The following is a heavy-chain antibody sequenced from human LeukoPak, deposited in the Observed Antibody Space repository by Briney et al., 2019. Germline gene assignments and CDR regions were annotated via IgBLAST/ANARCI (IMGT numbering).Heavy chain of an antibody. J-gene: IGHJ3*02. CDR1: GFSVSSNY. D-gene: IGHD6-13*01. V-gene: IGHV3-53*01. CDR3: AREGRAGYSSSWYLSKEAFDI. CDR2: FYSGGST. Sequence: AGGSLRLSCVVSGFSVSSNYMSWVRQAPGKGLEWVSVFYSGGSTYYADSVKGRFTISRDNSENTLYLQMNSLRAKDTAVYYCAREGRAGYSSSWYLSKEAFDIWGQGTMVTVSS.